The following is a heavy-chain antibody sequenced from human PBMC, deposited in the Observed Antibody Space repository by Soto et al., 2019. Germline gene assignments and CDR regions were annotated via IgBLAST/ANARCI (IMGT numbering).Heavy chain of an antibody. CDR3: ARPAFGDYWYFDL. V-gene: IGHV1-69*08. CDR1: GGTFSSHT. Sequence: QDQLVQSGAEVKKPGSSVKVSCKASGGTFSSHTFSWVRQAPGQGLEWMGRIIPALGTATYAQKFQGRVTITADDCATSVYMKRNSLRAEDTAVYYCARPAFGDYWYFDLWGRGTLVTVSS. D-gene: IGHD4-17*01. CDR2: IIPALGTA. J-gene: IGHJ2*01.